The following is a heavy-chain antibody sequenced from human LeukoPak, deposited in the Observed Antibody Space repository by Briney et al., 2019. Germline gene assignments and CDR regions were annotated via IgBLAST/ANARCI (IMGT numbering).Heavy chain of an antibody. CDR2: IYHSGST. J-gene: IGHJ4*02. CDR3: ASLYYYGSGSYYNIFDY. V-gene: IGHV4-38-2*02. Sequence: KPSETLSLTCTVSGYSISSGYYWGWIRQPPGKGLEWIGSIYHSGSTYYNPSLKSRVTISVDTSKNQFSLKLSSVTAADTAVYYCASLYYYGSGSYYNIFDYWGQGTLVTVSS. D-gene: IGHD3-10*01. CDR1: GYSISSGYY.